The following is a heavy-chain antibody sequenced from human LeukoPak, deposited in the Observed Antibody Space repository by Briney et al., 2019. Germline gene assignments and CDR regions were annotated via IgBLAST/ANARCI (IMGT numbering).Heavy chain of an antibody. V-gene: IGHV3-23*01. CDR2: NSGSGDST. CDR3: AKPCRSGLSPFDAFDV. J-gene: IGHJ3*01. Sequence: GGSLRLSCAASGFTFSSYAMSWVRQAPGKGLEWVSANSGSGDSTYYADSVKGRFTISRDNSKNTLYLQMNSLRAEDTAVYYCAKPCRSGLSPFDAFDVWGQGTMVTVSS. D-gene: IGHD6-19*01. CDR1: GFTFSSYA.